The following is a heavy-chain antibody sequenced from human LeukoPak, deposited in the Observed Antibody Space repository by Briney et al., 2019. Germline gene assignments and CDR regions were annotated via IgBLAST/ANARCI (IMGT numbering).Heavy chain of an antibody. D-gene: IGHD1-1*01. CDR3: ARHWTTATHYYPLDF. V-gene: IGHV4-39*01. CDR2: VYSSGST. Sequence: SETLSLTCTVSGGSINNSSYYWAWIRQPPGKGLEWIVSVYSSGSTYYNPSLKIPVTLSADTSKNQLSLKLHSVTAADTAVYYCARHWTTATHYYPLDFWGQGTLVTVSS. J-gene: IGHJ4*02. CDR1: GGSINNSSYY.